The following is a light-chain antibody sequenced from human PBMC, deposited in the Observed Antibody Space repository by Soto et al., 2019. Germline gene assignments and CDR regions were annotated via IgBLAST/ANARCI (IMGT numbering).Light chain of an antibody. CDR3: SSYTSASTLLYL. CDR1: SRDVGGYNY. CDR2: GVT. Sequence: QSVLAQPASVSGSPGQSITISCTGTSRDVGGYNYVSWYHQHPGIAPKLLIYGVTNRPSGVSTRFSGSKSGNTASLTISGLQAEDEADYHCSSYTSASTLLYLFGTGTKLTVL. J-gene: IGLJ1*01. V-gene: IGLV2-14*01.